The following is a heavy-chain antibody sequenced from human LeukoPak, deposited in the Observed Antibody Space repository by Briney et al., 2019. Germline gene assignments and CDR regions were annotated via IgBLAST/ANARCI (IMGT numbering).Heavy chain of an antibody. CDR3: ARIRSLNWFDT. CDR1: GGSISSYY. CDR2: IYYSGST. D-gene: IGHD4-17*01. J-gene: IGHJ5*02. V-gene: IGHV4-59*01. Sequence: SETLSLTCTVSGGSISSYYWSWIRQPPGKGLEWVGYIYYSGSTNYNPSLKSRVTTSVDTTRNQFSLKLSSGTAADTAVYYCARIRSLNWFDTWGQGTLVTVSS.